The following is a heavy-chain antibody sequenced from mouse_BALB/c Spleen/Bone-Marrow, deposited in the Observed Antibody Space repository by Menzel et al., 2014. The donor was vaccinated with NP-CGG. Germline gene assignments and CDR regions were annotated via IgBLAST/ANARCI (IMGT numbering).Heavy chain of an antibody. Sequence: VQLQQSGAELVRPGASVKLSCTASGFNIKDTYIHWVKQRPEQGLEWIGRIDPANEHTKYDPNFQGKATITADTSSNTAYQQLSSLTSEGTAVYYCASLTGTFDYWGQGSTLTVSS. CDR2: IDPANEHT. D-gene: IGHD4-1*01. CDR1: GFNIKDTY. CDR3: ASLTGTFDY. J-gene: IGHJ2*01. V-gene: IGHV14-3*02.